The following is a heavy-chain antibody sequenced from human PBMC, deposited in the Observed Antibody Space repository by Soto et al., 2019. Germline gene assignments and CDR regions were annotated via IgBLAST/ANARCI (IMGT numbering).Heavy chain of an antibody. V-gene: IGHV6-1*01. CDR1: GDSVSSNSAA. J-gene: IGHJ4*02. D-gene: IGHD2-2*02. Sequence: KQSQTLSLTCAISGDSVSSNSAAWNWIRQSPSRGLEWLGRTYYRSKWYNDYAVSVKSRITINPDTSKNQFSLQLNSVTPEDTAVYYCARVADRYCSSTSCFTFDYWGQGTLVTVSS. CDR2: TYYRSKWYN. CDR3: ARVADRYCSSTSCFTFDY.